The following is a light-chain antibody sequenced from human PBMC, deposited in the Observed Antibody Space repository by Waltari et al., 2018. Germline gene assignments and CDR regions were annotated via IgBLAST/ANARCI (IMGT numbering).Light chain of an antibody. Sequence: EIVMTQSPATLSVSPGETATLSCRAIQSVSSNVAWYQKKPGQAPRLLIYDASTRATSIPARFRGSGSGTEFTLTISSLQSEDFAVYYCQQYNRWPPITFGQGTRLEIK. J-gene: IGKJ5*01. CDR1: QSVSSN. CDR2: DAS. CDR3: QQYNRWPPIT. V-gene: IGKV3-15*01.